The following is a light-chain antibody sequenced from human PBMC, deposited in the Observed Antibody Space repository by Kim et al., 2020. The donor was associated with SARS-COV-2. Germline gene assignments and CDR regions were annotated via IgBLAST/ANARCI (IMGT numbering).Light chain of an antibody. CDR1: SLRSYY. CDR3: NSRDSSGTME. Sequence: VALGQTVMITCQGNSLRSYYASWYQQKPGQAPVLVIYGKNNRPSGIPDRFSGSSSGNTASLTITGAQAEDEADYYCNSRDSSGTMEFGGGTQLTVL. J-gene: IGLJ3*02. V-gene: IGLV3-19*01. CDR2: GKN.